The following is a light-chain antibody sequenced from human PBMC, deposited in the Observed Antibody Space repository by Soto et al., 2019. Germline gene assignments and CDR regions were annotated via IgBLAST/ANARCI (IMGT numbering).Light chain of an antibody. CDR1: QSGSSSY. CDR2: GTS. CDR3: QHYCSSRA. Sequence: EIVLTQSPGTVSLSPGERATLSCRASQSGSSSYLAWYQQKPGQAPRLLIYGTSNRDTGIPDRCSGSGSGTDFTLTISRLEPEDFAVYYCQHYCSSRAFGQGTKVEIK. V-gene: IGKV3-20*01. J-gene: IGKJ1*01.